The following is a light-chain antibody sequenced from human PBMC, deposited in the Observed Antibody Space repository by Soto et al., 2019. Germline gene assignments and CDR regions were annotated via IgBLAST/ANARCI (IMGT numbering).Light chain of an antibody. J-gene: IGLJ2*01. Sequence: QPVLTQPASVSGSPGQSITISCTGTSSDVGSYNLVSWYQQHPGKAPKLMIYEGSKRPSGVSNRFSGSKSGNTASLTISGLQAEDEADYYCCSYAGSSTDVVFGGGTQLTVL. CDR2: EGS. CDR3: CSYAGSSTDVV. V-gene: IGLV2-23*01. CDR1: SSDVGSYNL.